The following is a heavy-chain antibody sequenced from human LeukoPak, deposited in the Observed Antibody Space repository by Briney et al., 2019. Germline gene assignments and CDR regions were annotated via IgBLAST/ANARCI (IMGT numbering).Heavy chain of an antibody. CDR3: ARDIDSGSALDY. CDR1: GFTFGIYS. Sequence: GGSLRLSCAASGFTFGIYSMNWVRQAPGKGLEWVSSIGSSSSYIYYADSVKGRYTISRDNAKNSLYLQMNSLRAEDKDVYYCARDIDSGSALDYWGQGTLVTVSS. J-gene: IGHJ4*02. CDR2: IGSSSSYI. D-gene: IGHD3-10*01. V-gene: IGHV3-21*01.